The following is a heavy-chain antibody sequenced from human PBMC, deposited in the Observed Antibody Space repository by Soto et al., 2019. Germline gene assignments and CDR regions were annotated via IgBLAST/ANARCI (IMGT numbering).Heavy chain of an antibody. J-gene: IGHJ4*02. Sequence: QVQLVQSGAEVKKPGASVKVSCKASGYTFTSYYMHWVRQAPGQGLEWMGIINPSGGSTSYAQKFQGRVTMTRDTSTSTVYIELSSLSSEDTAVYYCARGLTKYYYDSSGVNFDYWGQGTLVTVSS. V-gene: IGHV1-46*01. CDR1: GYTFTSYY. D-gene: IGHD3-22*01. CDR3: ARGLTKYYYDSSGVNFDY. CDR2: INPSGGST.